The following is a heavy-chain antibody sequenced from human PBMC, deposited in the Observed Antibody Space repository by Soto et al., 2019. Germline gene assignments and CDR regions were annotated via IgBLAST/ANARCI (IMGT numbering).Heavy chain of an antibody. CDR1: GGSFSGYY. J-gene: IGHJ6*02. Sequence: LSLTCAVYGGSFSGYYWSWIRQPPGKGLEWIGEINHSGSTNYNPSLKSRVTISVDTSKNQFSLKLSSVTAADTAVYYCARGRGYDYGGQKRPVYSVWGQGTTVTVSS. CDR2: INHSGST. D-gene: IGHD4-17*01. CDR3: ARGRGYDYGGQKRPVYSV. V-gene: IGHV4-34*01.